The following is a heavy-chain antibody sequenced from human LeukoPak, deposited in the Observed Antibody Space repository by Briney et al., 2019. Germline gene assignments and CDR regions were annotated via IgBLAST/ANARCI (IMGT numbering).Heavy chain of an antibody. V-gene: IGHV4-59*01. D-gene: IGHD6-13*01. CDR2: IYYSGST. CDR3: ARDPAGTAKYDY. CDR1: GGSISSYY. Sequence: SETLSLTCTVSGGSISSYYWSWTRQPPGKGLEWIGYIYYSGSTNYNPSLKSRVTISVDTSKNQFSLKLSSVTAADTAVYYCARDPAGTAKYDYWGQGTLVTVSS. J-gene: IGHJ4*02.